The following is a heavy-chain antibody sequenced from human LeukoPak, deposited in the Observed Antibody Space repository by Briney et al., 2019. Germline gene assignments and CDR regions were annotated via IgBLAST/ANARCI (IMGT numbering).Heavy chain of an antibody. J-gene: IGHJ3*02. V-gene: IGHV3-30*18. CDR2: ISYDGSSK. D-gene: IGHD3-10*01. Sequence: GGSLRLSCAASGFTFNSYGMDWVRQAPGEGLEWVAVISYDGSSKHYADHVKGGFSTTRDNNKNTLYLKMNSLRAEDTAVYYCAKDYSSGSYFHDAFDIWGQGTMVTVSS. CDR1: GFTFNSYG. CDR3: AKDYSSGSYFHDAFDI.